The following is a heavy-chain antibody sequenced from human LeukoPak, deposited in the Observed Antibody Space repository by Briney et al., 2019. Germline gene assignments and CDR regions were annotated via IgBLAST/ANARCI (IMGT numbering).Heavy chain of an antibody. CDR3: ARDGSYYCYYMDV. CDR1: GFTFSSYG. CDR2: IWYDGSNK. Sequence: GRSLRLSCAASGFTFSSYGMHWVRQAPGKGLEWVAVIWYDGSNKYYADSVKGRFTISRGHSKNTLYLQMNRLRAEDTAVYYWARDGSYYCYYMDVWGKGTTVTVSS. J-gene: IGHJ6*03. V-gene: IGHV3-33*01. D-gene: IGHD2-2*03.